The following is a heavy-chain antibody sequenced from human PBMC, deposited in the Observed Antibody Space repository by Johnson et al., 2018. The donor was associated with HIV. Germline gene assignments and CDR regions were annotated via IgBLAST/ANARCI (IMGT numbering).Heavy chain of an antibody. CDR1: GFTFSNAW. J-gene: IGHJ3*02. CDR3: AKEDQPLLWGSTFDI. Sequence: VQLVESGGGLVKPGGSLRLSCAASGFTFSNAWMSWVRQAPGEGLEWVSAISGSGGSTYYADSVKGRFTISRDTSKNTLYLQMNRLRAEDTAVYYCAKEDQPLLWGSTFDIWGQGTMVTVSS. V-gene: IGHV3-23*04. CDR2: ISGSGGST. D-gene: IGHD3-16*01.